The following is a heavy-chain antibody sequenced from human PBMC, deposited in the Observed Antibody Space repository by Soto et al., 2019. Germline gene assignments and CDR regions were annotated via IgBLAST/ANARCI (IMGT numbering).Heavy chain of an antibody. CDR2: INAGNGNT. Sequence: GASVELSCEASGESFTRYAINWARQAPGQRLEWMGWINAGNGNTEYAQNLQGRVTITRDTSASTAYMELSSLRSEDTAVYYCARYDYVWGTYRLDYWGQGTLVTVSS. CDR1: GESFTRYA. D-gene: IGHD3-16*02. CDR3: ARYDYVWGTYRLDY. V-gene: IGHV1-3*01. J-gene: IGHJ4*02.